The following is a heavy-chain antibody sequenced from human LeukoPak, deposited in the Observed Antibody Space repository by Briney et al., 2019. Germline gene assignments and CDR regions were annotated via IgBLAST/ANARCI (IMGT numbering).Heavy chain of an antibody. D-gene: IGHD3-9*01. CDR2: ISSSSSYI. J-gene: IGHJ4*02. CDR1: GFTVSSNE. CDR3: ARGGERYFDWLLVENNYFDY. Sequence: GGSLRLSCAASGFTVSSNEMSWVRQAPGKGLEWVSSISSSSSYIYYADSVKGRFTISRDNAKNSLYLQMNSLRAEDTAVYYCARGGERYFDWLLVENNYFDYWGQGTLVTVSS. V-gene: IGHV3-21*01.